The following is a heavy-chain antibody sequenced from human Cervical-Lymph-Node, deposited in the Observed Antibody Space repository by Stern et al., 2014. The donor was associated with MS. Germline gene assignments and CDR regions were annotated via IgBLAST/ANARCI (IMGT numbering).Heavy chain of an antibody. J-gene: IGHJ2*01. D-gene: IGHD6-19*01. CDR2: IYLGDSET. Sequence: EVHLVESGAEVKKPGESLKISCKGSGYSFTRDWIGWVRQTPGKGLEWMGIIYLGDSETRYSPSFQGQVPISADKSISTAYLQWSSLKASDTAMYYCARLPDSGGWYGIWYFDLWGRGTLVTVSS. V-gene: IGHV5-51*03. CDR1: GYSFTRDW. CDR3: ARLPDSGGWYGIWYFDL.